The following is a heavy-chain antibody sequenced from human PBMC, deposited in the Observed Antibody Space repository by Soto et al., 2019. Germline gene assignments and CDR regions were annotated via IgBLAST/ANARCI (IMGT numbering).Heavy chain of an antibody. V-gene: IGHV4-31*03. Sequence: TSETLSLTCTVSGGSISSGGYYWSWIRQHPGKGLEWIGYIYYSGSTYYNPSLKSRVTISVDTSKNQFSLKLSSVTAADTAVYYCAKHLPAYDSSGYYLDYWGQGTLVTVSS. D-gene: IGHD3-22*01. CDR1: GGSISSGGYY. J-gene: IGHJ4*02. CDR2: IYYSGST. CDR3: AKHLPAYDSSGYYLDY.